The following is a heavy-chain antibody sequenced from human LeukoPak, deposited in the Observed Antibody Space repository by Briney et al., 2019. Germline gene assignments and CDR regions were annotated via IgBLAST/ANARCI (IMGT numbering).Heavy chain of an antibody. D-gene: IGHD2-15*01. CDR2: IGGGGGTT. J-gene: IGHJ4*02. Sequence: GGSLRLSCAASGFTFSNYAMSWVRQAPGKGLEWVSVIGGGGGTTYYADSVKGRFTISRDNSKNTLYLQMSSLRAEDTAVYFCAKALTSYCSGGTCYLVNWGQGALVTVSS. V-gene: IGHV3-23*01. CDR3: AKALTSYCSGGTCYLVN. CDR1: GFTFSNYA.